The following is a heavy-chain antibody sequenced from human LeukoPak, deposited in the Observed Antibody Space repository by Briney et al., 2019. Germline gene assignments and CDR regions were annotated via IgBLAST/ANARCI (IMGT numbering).Heavy chain of an antibody. CDR2: IYHSGST. J-gene: IGHJ4*02. Sequence: SETLSLTCAVSGYSISSGYYWGWIRQPPGKGLEWIGSIYHSGSTYYNTSLKSRVTISVDTSKNQFSLKLSSVTAADTAVYYCASPAGYWGQGTLDTVSS. CDR3: ASPAGY. D-gene: IGHD6-13*01. CDR1: GYSISSGYY. V-gene: IGHV4-38-2*01.